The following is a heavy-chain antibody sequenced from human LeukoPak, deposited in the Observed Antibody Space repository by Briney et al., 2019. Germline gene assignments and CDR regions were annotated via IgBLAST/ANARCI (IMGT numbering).Heavy chain of an antibody. CDR2: IIPIFNTT. J-gene: IGHJ4*02. CDR3: AREAGTTFRTTTFDS. V-gene: IGHV1-69*06. Sequence: SVKVSCKACADIFSNYPISWVRQAPGRGLEWMGGIIPIFNTTNYAQKFQGRVTITADKSTNSAYMELSSLRSEDTAVYYCAREAGTTFRTTTFDSWGQGTRVTVSS. CDR1: ADIFSNYP. D-gene: IGHD1-1*01.